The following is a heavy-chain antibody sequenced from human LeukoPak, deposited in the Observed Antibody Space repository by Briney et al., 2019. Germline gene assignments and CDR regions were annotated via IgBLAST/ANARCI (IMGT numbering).Heavy chain of an antibody. D-gene: IGHD3-22*01. CDR1: GDSVSSGPYY. Sequence: SETLSLTCTVSGDSVSSGPYYWGWIRQPPGMGLEWIGSISYSGTTYYNPSLKSRVTISVDTSKNQFSLRLNSVTAADTAVYYCIPYYYDTGRGWYFDLWGRGTLVTVSS. CDR2: ISYSGTT. J-gene: IGHJ2*01. V-gene: IGHV4-39*01. CDR3: IPYYYDTGRGWYFDL.